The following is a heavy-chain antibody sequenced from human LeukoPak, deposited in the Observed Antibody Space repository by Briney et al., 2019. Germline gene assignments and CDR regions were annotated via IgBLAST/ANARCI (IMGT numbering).Heavy chain of an antibody. D-gene: IGHD6-13*01. CDR1: GFTFSSYS. J-gene: IGHJ4*02. V-gene: IGHV3-23*01. CDR2: ISGSGGST. CDR3: AKDQLLIAAAGYFDS. Sequence: GGSLRLSCAASGFTFSSYSMNWVRQAPGKGLEWVSAISGSGGSTYYADSVKGRFTISRDNSKNTLYLQMNSLRAEDTAVYYCAKDQLLIAAAGYFDSWGQGTLVTVSS.